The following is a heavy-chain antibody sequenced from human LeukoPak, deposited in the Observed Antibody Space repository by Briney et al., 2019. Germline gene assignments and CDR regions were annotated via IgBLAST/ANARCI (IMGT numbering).Heavy chain of an antibody. D-gene: IGHD3-22*01. CDR1: GFTFSSRDW. Sequence: GGSLRLSCVASGFTFSSRDWMTWVRQAPGKGLEWVANIKQDGSEKNYVDSVKGRFTISRDNAKNSVDLQMNSLRVEDTAVYYCARGSDYYDSSGYRYFDYWGQGTLVTVSS. CDR2: IKQDGSEK. CDR3: ARGSDYYDSSGYRYFDY. V-gene: IGHV3-7*01. J-gene: IGHJ4*02.